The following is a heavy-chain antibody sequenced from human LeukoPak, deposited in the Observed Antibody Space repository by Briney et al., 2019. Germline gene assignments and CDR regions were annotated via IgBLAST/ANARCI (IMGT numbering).Heavy chain of an antibody. CDR3: VKYYDILTGYWTP. V-gene: IGHV3-15*01. J-gene: IGHJ4*02. CDR1: GFSFSNAW. CDR2: IKSKGDGGTT. D-gene: IGHD3-9*01. Sequence: GGSLRLSCAASGFSFSNAWMTWVRQAPGKGLEWVGRIKSKGDGGTTDYAAPVKVRFTISRDDSKNTLYLQMSSLKSEDTAAYYCVKYYDILTGYWTPWGQGTLVTVSS.